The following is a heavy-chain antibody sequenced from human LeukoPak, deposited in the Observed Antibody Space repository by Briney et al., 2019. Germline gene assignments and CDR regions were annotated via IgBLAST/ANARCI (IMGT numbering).Heavy chain of an antibody. Sequence: GGPLSLFCAASGLPITSFAKLWARAPPGKALECVSGISSTGDSTYYADSVKGRFTISRDKSKNSQYLQMNSLRAEDTAVYYCAKDRLVAALTGAFDIWGQGTMVTVSS. D-gene: IGHD2-2*01. CDR2: ISSTGDST. CDR3: AKDRLVAALTGAFDI. J-gene: IGHJ3*02. V-gene: IGHV3-23*01. CDR1: GLPITSFA.